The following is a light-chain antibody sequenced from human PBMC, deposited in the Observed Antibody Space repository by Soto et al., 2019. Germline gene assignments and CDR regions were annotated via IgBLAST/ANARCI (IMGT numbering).Light chain of an antibody. CDR1: QTVSNNY. V-gene: IGKV3-20*01. CDR3: QQSGGSLYT. Sequence: EIVLTQSPATLSLSPGDRATLSCRASQTVSNNYLAWCQQKPGQAPRVIMYGASSRATGIPDRFSGRGSETDFTLTITRLEPEDFAVYFCQQSGGSLYTFGQGTKVDIK. J-gene: IGKJ2*01. CDR2: GAS.